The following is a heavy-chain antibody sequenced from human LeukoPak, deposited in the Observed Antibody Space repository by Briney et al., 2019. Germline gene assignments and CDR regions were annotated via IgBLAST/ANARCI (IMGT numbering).Heavy chain of an antibody. D-gene: IGHD1-26*01. CDR1: GGSFSGYY. J-gene: IGHJ4*02. Sequence: SETLSLTCAVYGGSFSGYYWSWIRQPPGKGLEWIGEINHSGSTNYNPSLKSRVTMSVDTSKNQFSLKLSSVTAADTAVYYCARGVGIVGATYDYWGQGTLVTVSS. CDR3: ARGVGIVGATYDY. CDR2: INHSGST. V-gene: IGHV4-34*01.